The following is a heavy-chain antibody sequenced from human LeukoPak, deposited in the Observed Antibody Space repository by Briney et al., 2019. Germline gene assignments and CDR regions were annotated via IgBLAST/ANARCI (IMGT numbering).Heavy chain of an antibody. CDR2: INQDGSEK. CDR3: ARDGHPFDS. CDR1: GFRFSSYW. Sequence: PGGSLRLSCAAPGFRFSSYWMSWVRQAPGKGLERVANINQDGSEKNYVESVKGRFTVSRDNAKNALILQRNSLRTEDTGVYYCARDGHPFDSWGQGTLVTVSS. V-gene: IGHV3-7*01. J-gene: IGHJ4*02.